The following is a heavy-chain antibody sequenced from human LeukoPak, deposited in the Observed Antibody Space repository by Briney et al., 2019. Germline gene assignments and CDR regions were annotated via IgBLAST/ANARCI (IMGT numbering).Heavy chain of an antibody. CDR2: IGTAGDT. D-gene: IGHD3-22*01. V-gene: IGHV3-13*01. J-gene: IGHJ3*02. CDR1: GFTFSSYD. Sequence: PGGSLRLSCAASGFTFSSYDMHWVRQATGKGLEWVSAIGTAGDTYYPAAVKNRCSISRENAKNTTYLQMISMRTADTAAYYCGRRMYYYDSSGHSGAFDIWGQGTMVTVSS. CDR3: GRRMYYYDSSGHSGAFDI.